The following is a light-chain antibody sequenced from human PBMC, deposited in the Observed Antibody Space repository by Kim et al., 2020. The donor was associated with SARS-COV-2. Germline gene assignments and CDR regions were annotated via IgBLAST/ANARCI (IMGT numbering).Light chain of an antibody. CDR1: QSLFYRTGYNY. Sequence: ESASISCKSSQSLFYRTGYNYLHWYLQKPGQSPQLLISLGFERASGAPDRISGSGSGTDFTLHIRRVEAEDVGVYYCMQALQTPHTFGGGTKLEIK. CDR2: LGF. V-gene: IGKV2-28*01. CDR3: MQALQTPHT. J-gene: IGKJ4*01.